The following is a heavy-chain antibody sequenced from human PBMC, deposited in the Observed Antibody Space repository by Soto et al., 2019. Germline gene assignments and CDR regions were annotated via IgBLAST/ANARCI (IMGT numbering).Heavy chain of an antibody. Sequence: SVKVSCKASGGTFSNYAISWVRQAPGQGLEWMGGIIPVFGSANYAQRFQGRVTITADESTSAAFMELSSLRSDDTAVYFCARVIKFYESSGYLRGSYYYGMDVWGQGTTVTVSS. CDR3: ARVIKFYESSGYLRGSYYYGMDV. J-gene: IGHJ6*02. V-gene: IGHV1-69*13. CDR2: IIPVFGSA. CDR1: GGTFSNYA. D-gene: IGHD3-22*01.